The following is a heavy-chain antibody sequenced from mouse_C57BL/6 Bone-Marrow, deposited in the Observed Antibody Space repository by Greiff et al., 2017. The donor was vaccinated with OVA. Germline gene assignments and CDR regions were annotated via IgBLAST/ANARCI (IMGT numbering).Heavy chain of an antibody. V-gene: IGHV1-61*01. CDR3: ARGDYYGSRGNFAY. CDR2: IYPSDSET. J-gene: IGHJ3*01. D-gene: IGHD1-1*01. Sequence: VQLQQPGAELVRPGSSVKLSCKASGYTFTSYWMDWVKQRPGQGLEWIGNIYPSDSETHYNQKFKDKATLTVDKSSSTAYMQLSSLTSEDSAVYYCARGDYYGSRGNFAYWGQGTLVTVSA. CDR1: GYTFTSYW.